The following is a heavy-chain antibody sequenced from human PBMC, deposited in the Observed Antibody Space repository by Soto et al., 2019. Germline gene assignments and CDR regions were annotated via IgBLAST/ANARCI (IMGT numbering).Heavy chain of an antibody. CDR2: IYYSGST. Sequence: TCTVSGGSISSYYWSWIRQPPGKGLEWIGYIYYSGSTNYNPSLKSRVTISVDTSKNQFSLKLSSVTAADTAVYYCARDLDAFDIWGQGTMVTVSS. CDR1: GGSISSYY. CDR3: ARDLDAFDI. J-gene: IGHJ3*02. V-gene: IGHV4-59*01.